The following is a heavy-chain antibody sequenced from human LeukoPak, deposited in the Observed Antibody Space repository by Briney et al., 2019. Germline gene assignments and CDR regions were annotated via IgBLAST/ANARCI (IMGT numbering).Heavy chain of an antibody. CDR2: IHYTGST. CDR3: ARHDYGATRDY. V-gene: IGHV4-59*01. Sequence: PSETLSLTCAVSGASISSYHWSWLRQPPGKGLEWIGYIHYTGSTNYNPSLKSRVTISINTSRSQFSLKLSSVTAADTAVYYCARHDYGATRDYWGQGTLVTVSS. D-gene: IGHD4-17*01. CDR1: GASISSYH. J-gene: IGHJ4*02.